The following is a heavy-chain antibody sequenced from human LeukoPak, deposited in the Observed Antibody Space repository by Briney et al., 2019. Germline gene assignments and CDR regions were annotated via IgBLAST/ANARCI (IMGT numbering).Heavy chain of an antibody. CDR3: AREGQWLVNVDWFDP. V-gene: IGHV1-2*02. CDR2: INPNSGGT. D-gene: IGHD6-19*01. J-gene: IGHJ5*02. CDR1: GYTFSDYY. Sequence: ASVKVSCKASGYTFSDYYMHWVRQAPGQGLEWMGWINPNSGGTKYAQKFQGRVTMTRDTSISTAYMELSRLRSDDTAVYYCAREGQWLVNVDWFDPWSQGTLVTVSS.